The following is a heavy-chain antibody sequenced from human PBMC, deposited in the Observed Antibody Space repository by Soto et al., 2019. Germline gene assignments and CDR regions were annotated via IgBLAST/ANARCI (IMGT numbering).Heavy chain of an antibody. D-gene: IGHD3-22*01. CDR2: IDWDDDK. CDR3: ARSTYYYDSSGSWFDP. J-gene: IGHJ5*02. Sequence: SGPTLVNPTQTLTLTCTFSGFSLSTSGMCVSWIRQPPGKALEWLARIDWDDDKYYSTSLKTRLTISKDTSKNQVVLTMTNMDPVDTATYYCARSTYYYDSSGSWFDPWGQGTLVTVSS. CDR1: GFSLSTSGMC. V-gene: IGHV2-70*11.